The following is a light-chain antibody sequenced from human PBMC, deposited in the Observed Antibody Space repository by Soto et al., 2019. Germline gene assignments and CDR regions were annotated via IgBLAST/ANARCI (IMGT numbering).Light chain of an antibody. CDR3: CSNAGSYPFV. V-gene: IGLV2-14*01. CDR2: EVS. Sequence: QSVLTHPASVSGSPGKSIAISCTGPSSDVGGYNYVSWYQQLPGKAPKLLISEVSNRPSGVSHRFSGSKSGNTASLTISGLQAEDEADYYCCSNAGSYPFVFGTGNKVTVL. CDR1: SSDVGGYNY. J-gene: IGLJ1*01.